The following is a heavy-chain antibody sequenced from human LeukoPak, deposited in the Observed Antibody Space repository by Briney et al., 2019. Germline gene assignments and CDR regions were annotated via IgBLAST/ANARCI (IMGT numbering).Heavy chain of an antibody. V-gene: IGHV3-21*01. D-gene: IGHD5-18*01. CDR2: ISSIIYYI. CDR1: GFTFSSYS. Sequence: GGSLRLSCAASGFTFSSYSMNWVRQAPGKGLEWVSSISSIIYYIYYAGSVKDRFTISRDNAKNSLYLQMNSVRAEDTGVYYCAREDRADSGSLFDYWGQGTLVTVSS. CDR3: AREDRADSGSLFDY. J-gene: IGHJ4*02.